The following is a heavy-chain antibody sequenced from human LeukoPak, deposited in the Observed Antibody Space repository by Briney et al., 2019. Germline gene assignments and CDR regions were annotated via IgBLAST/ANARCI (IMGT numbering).Heavy chain of an antibody. Sequence: GGSLRLFCATSGFTFSTFWMHWVRQAPGKGLVWVSRISTDGSNTIYADSVEGRFTISRDNAKSTLYLQMNSLRAEDTAVYFCATDQSIAGPTTADYWGQGTLVTVSS. CDR1: GFTFSTFW. CDR2: ISTDGSNT. CDR3: ATDQSIAGPTTADY. V-gene: IGHV3-74*01. J-gene: IGHJ4*01. D-gene: IGHD1-26*01.